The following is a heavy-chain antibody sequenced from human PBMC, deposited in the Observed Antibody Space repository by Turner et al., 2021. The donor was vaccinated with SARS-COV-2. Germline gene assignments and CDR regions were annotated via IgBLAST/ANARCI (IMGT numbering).Heavy chain of an antibody. D-gene: IGHD3-22*01. J-gene: IGHJ4*02. V-gene: IGHV3-7*03. CDR3: AGDSGYYRFDF. Sequence: EVQLVESGVGLVQPGGSLRLSCSACGFTCTNNWIGWVRLAPGEGLEWVAIVSQYGSQKNYVDSLRGRFTISRHNAKRSLYLQMNSLRADGTAVYYCAGDSGYYRFDFWGQGTLVTVSS. CDR1: GFTCTNNW. CDR2: VSQYGSQK.